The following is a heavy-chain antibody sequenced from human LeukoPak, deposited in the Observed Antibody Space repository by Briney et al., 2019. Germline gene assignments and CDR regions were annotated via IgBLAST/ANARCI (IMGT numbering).Heavy chain of an antibody. J-gene: IGHJ2*01. V-gene: IGHV4-59*01. D-gene: IGHD7-27*01. CDR1: GGSISSYY. CDR3: ARAGWGSDSWYCDL. CDR2: IYDSGST. Sequence: SETLSLTCTVSGGSISSYYWSWIRQPPGKGLEWIGYIYDSGSTNYNPSLKSRVTISVDTSKNRFSLKLSSVTAADTAVYYCARAGWGSDSWYCDLWGRGTLVTVSS.